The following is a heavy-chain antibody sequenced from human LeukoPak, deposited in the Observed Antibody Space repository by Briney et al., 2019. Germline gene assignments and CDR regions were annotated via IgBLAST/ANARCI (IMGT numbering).Heavy chain of an antibody. CDR3: ARDGEGRYSGSYYGGFDY. J-gene: IGHJ4*02. CDR2: ISYDGSNK. CDR1: GFTFSSYA. D-gene: IGHD1-26*01. Sequence: GRSLRLSCAASGFTFSSYAMRWVRQAPGKGLEWVAVISYDGSNKYYADSVKGRFTISRDNSKNTLYLQMNSLRAEDTAVYYCARDGEGRYSGSYYGGFDYWGQGTLVTVSS. V-gene: IGHV3-30-3*01.